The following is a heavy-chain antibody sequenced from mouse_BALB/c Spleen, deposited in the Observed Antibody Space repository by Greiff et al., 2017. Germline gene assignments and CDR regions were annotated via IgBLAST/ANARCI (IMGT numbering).Heavy chain of an antibody. V-gene: IGHV1-69*02. CDR3: ARGGLRGYFDV. CDR2: IDPSDSYT. Sequence: QVQLQQPGAELVKPGASVKLSCKASGYTFTSYWMHWVKQRPGQGLEWIGEIDPSDSYTNYNQKFKGKATLTVDKSSSTAYMQLSSLTSEDSAVYYCARGGLRGYFDVWGAGTTVTVSS. J-gene: IGHJ1*01. D-gene: IGHD6-1*01. CDR1: GYTFTSYW.